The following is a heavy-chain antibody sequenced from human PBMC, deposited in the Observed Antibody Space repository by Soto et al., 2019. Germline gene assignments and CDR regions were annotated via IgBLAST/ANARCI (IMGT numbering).Heavy chain of an antibody. V-gene: IGHV4-59*01. D-gene: IGHD6-13*01. CDR1: GGSISSYY. CDR3: ARGRPMGSSWYTYGMDV. Sequence: SETLSLTCTVSGGSISSYYWSWIRQPPGKGLEWIGYIYYSGSTNYNPSLKSRVTISVDTSKNQFSLKLSSVTVADTAVYYCARGRPMGSSWYTYGMDVWGQGTTVTVSS. CDR2: IYYSGST. J-gene: IGHJ6*02.